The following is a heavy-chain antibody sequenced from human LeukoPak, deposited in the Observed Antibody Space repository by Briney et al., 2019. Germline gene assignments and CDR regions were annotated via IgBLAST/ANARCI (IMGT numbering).Heavy chain of an antibody. CDR1: GFTFDDYT. Sequence: GGSLRLSCAASGFTFDDYTMYWVRHPPGKGLEWVSLLTWNADRTNYADSVKGRFTISRDNSKNSLYLQMNSLKIEDTALYYCARDIAVAATGGAFDYWGQGTLVTVSS. CDR3: ARDIAVAATGGAFDY. CDR2: LTWNADRT. D-gene: IGHD2-15*01. V-gene: IGHV3-43*01. J-gene: IGHJ4*02.